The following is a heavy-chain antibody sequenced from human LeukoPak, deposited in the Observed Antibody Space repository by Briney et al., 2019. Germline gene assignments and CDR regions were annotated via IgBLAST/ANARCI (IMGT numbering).Heavy chain of an antibody. CDR1: GFTVSNNY. CDR2: ISGSGSST. D-gene: IGHD5-24*01. V-gene: IGHV3-23*01. CDR3: ATRRNGYSYY. Sequence: GSLRLSCAASGFTVSNNYMSWVRQAQGKGLEWVSTISGSGSSTFYADSVKGRFTISRDNFKNTLYVQMSSLRAEDTAVYYCATRRNGYSYYWGQGTLVTVSS. J-gene: IGHJ4*02.